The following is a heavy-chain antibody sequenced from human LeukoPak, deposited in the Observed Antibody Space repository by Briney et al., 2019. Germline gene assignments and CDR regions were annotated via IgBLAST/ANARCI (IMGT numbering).Heavy chain of an antibody. D-gene: IGHD2-2*01. CDR2: INRNSGEA. CDR3: ARGSTSFVY. Sequence: SVKLLCKVSGYTYLGYYMHWVRHASRQALEGAGSINRNSGEANYGQKFQGRVPMARDTSIRTVYMELSRLKSDDTAVYYCARGSTSFVYWGQGALVTASS. J-gene: IGHJ4*02. V-gene: IGHV1-2*02. CDR1: GYTYLGYY.